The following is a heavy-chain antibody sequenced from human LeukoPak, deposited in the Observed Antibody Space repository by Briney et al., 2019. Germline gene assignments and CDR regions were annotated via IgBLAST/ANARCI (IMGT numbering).Heavy chain of an antibody. Sequence: GGSLRLSCAASGFTFSSYAMSWVRQAPGKGLGWVSGVSGSGSRTYYADSVKGRFTISRDNSKNTLYLQMNCLRAEDTAVYYCAKDSSGYPGGNAFDVWGQGTTVTVSS. J-gene: IGHJ3*01. CDR1: GFTFSSYA. V-gene: IGHV3-23*01. D-gene: IGHD3-22*01. CDR2: VSGSGSRT. CDR3: AKDSSGYPGGNAFDV.